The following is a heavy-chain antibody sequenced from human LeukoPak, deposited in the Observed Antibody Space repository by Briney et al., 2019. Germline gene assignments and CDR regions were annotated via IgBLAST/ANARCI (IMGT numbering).Heavy chain of an antibody. CDR2: INHSGST. J-gene: IGHJ6*02. V-gene: IGHV4-34*01. CDR1: GGSFSGYY. CDR3: APLGYCSGGSCPSHYGMDV. Sequence: SETLSLACAVDGGSFSGYYWSWIRQPPGKGLEWIGEINHSGSTNYNPSLKSRVTISVDTSKNQFSLKLSSVTAADTAVYYCAPLGYCSGGSCPSHYGMDVWGQGTTVTVSS. D-gene: IGHD2-15*01.